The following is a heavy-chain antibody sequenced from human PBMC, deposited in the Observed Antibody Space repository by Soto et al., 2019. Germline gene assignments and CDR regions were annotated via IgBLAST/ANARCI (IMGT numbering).Heavy chain of an antibody. CDR3: ARDSKLATKNYYYYGMDV. D-gene: IGHD1-1*01. CDR2: INPSGGST. V-gene: IGHV1-46*01. CDR1: GYTFTSYY. Sequence: ASVKVSCKASGYTFTSYYMHWVRQAPGQGLEWMGIINPSGGSTSYAQKFQGRVTMTRDTSTSTVYMELSSLRSEDTAVYYCARDSKLATKNYYYYGMDVWGQGTTVTVSS. J-gene: IGHJ6*02.